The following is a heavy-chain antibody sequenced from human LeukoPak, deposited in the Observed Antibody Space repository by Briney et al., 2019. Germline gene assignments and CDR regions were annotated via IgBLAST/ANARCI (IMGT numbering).Heavy chain of an antibody. CDR3: ARVQRTEEGGYSYYYIDV. CDR1: SYSITSGYY. J-gene: IGHJ6*03. Sequence: PSETLSLTCTVSSYSITSGYYWGCIRQTPGKGLERIGSVYHSGSTYYNPSLKSRVTISVDTSKNQFSLKLSSVTAADTAVYYCARVQRTEEGGYSYYYIDVWGKGTTVTVSS. CDR2: VYHSGST. V-gene: IGHV4-38-2*02. D-gene: IGHD1-26*01.